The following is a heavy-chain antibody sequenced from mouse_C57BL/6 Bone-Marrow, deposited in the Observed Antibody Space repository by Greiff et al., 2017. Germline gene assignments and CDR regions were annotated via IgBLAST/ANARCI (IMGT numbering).Heavy chain of an antibody. V-gene: IGHV14-1*01. CDR1: GFNIKDYY. CDR3: TTSFITTVVAPYYFDY. D-gene: IGHD1-1*01. Sequence: VQLKQSGAELVRPGASVKLSCTASGFNIKDYYMHWVKQRPEQGLEWIGRIDPEDGDTEYAPKFQGKATMTADTSSNTAYLQLSSLTSEDTAVYYCTTSFITTVVAPYYFDYWGQGTTLTVSS. CDR2: IDPEDGDT. J-gene: IGHJ2*01.